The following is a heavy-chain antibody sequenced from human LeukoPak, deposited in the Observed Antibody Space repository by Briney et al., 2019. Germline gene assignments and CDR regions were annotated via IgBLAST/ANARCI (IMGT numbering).Heavy chain of an antibody. V-gene: IGHV3-33*01. J-gene: IGHJ4*02. D-gene: IGHD3-22*01. CDR2: IWYDGSNK. CDR3: ARDGRYYYDSSGYYYFDY. Sequence: GGSLRLSCAASGFTFSSHGMHWVRQAPGKGLEWVAVIWYDGSNKYYADSVKGRFTISRDNSKNTLYLQMNSLRAEDTAVYYCARDGRYYYDSSGYYYFDYWGQGTLVTVSS. CDR1: GFTFSSHG.